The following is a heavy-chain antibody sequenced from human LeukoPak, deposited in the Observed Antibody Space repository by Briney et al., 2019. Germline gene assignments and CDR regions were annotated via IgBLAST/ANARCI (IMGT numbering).Heavy chain of an antibody. V-gene: IGHV4-39*07. D-gene: IGHD3-10*01. CDR2: IYYSGST. J-gene: IGHJ5*02. CDR1: GGSISSSSYY. CDR3: ARTLAYYYGSGSYYSNWFDP. Sequence: SETLSLTCTVSGGSISSSSYYWGWIRQPPGKGLEWIGSIYYSGSTYYNPSLKSRVTISVDTSKNQFSLKLSSVTAADTAVYYCARTLAYYYGSGSYYSNWFDPWGQGTLVTVSS.